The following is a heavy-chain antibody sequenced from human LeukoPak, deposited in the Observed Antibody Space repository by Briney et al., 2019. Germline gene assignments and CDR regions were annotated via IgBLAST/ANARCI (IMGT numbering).Heavy chain of an antibody. J-gene: IGHJ4*02. D-gene: IGHD3-22*01. CDR2: ISYDGSNK. CDR3: ASSMIVVVIPSLDY. CDR1: GFTFSSYA. V-gene: IGHV3-30-3*01. Sequence: PGGSLRLSCAASGFTFSSYAMHWVRQAPGKGLEWVAVISYDGSNKYYADSVKGRFTISRDNSKNTLYLQMNSLRAEDTAVYYCASSMIVVVIPSLDYWGQGTLVTVSS.